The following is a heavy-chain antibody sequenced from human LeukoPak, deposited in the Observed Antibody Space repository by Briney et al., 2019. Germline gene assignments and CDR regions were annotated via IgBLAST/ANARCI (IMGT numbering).Heavy chain of an antibody. CDR2: ISSSGSGGNT. D-gene: IGHD1-26*01. CDR3: AKDRTVGASYWYFDL. CDR1: GVTLSNYA. J-gene: IGHJ2*01. Sequence: GGSLRLSCVASGVTLSNYAMSWARQAPGKGLEWVSGISSSGSGGNTYYADSVKGRFTISRDSSRSTLFLHMNTQRAEDTAIYYCAKDRTVGASYWYFDLWGRGTLVTVSS. V-gene: IGHV3-23*01.